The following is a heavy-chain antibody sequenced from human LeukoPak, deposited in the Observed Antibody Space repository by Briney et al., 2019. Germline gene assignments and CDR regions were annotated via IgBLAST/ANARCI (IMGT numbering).Heavy chain of an antibody. J-gene: IGHJ5*02. CDR3: ARVPQRFDP. D-gene: IGHD6-13*01. CDR2: INHSGST. CDR1: GGSISSSSYY. Sequence: SETLSLTCTVSGGSISSSSYYWSWIRQPPGKGLEWIGEINHSGSTNYNPSLKSRVTISVDTSKNQFSLKLSSVTAADTAVYYCARVPQRFDPWGQGTLVTVSS. V-gene: IGHV4-39*07.